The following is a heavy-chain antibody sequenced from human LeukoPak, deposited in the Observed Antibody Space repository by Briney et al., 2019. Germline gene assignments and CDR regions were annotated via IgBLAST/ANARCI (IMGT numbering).Heavy chain of an antibody. V-gene: IGHV3-48*04. J-gene: IGHJ4*02. CDR2: ISSSSSTI. CDR3: ARDLTVGYNYGVDY. CDR1: GFTFSSHN. D-gene: IGHD5-18*01. Sequence: GGSLRLSCAASGFTFSSHNMNWVRQAPGKGLEWVSYISSSSSTIYYADSVKGRFTISRDNAKNSLYLQMNSLRAEDTAVYYCARDLTVGYNYGVDYWGQGTLVTVSS.